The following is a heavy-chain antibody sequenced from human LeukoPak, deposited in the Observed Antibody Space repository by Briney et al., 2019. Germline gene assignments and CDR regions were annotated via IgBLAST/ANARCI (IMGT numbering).Heavy chain of an antibody. Sequence: PGGSLRLSCAASGFTVSSNYMSWVRQAPGKGLEWVSVIYSGGSTYYADSVKGRFTISRDNSKNTLYLQMNSLRAEDTAVYYCARVEQHYYDSSGYYYPDYWGQGTLVTVSS. D-gene: IGHD3-22*01. J-gene: IGHJ4*02. CDR3: ARVEQHYYDSSGYYYPDY. CDR2: IYSGGST. V-gene: IGHV3-53*01. CDR1: GFTVSSNY.